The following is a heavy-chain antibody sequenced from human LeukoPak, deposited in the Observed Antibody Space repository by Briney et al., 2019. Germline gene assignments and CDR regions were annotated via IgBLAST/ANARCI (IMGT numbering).Heavy chain of an antibody. J-gene: IGHJ4*02. CDR2: IKQDGSEK. CDR1: GFTFSSYW. V-gene: IGHV3-7*01. CDR3: ARDLGYCSGGSCYSSPADY. Sequence: GGSLRLSCAASGFTFSSYWMSWVRQAPGKGLEWVANIKQDGSEKYYVDSVKGRFTISRDNAKNSLYLQMNSLRAEDTAVYYCARDLGYCSGGSCYSSPADYWGQGTLVTVSS. D-gene: IGHD2-15*01.